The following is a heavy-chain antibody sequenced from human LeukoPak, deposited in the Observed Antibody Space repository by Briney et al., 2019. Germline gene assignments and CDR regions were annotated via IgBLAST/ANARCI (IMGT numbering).Heavy chain of an antibody. Sequence: ASVKVSCKASGYTFTGYYMHWVRQAPGQGLEWMGWINTNTGNPTYAQGFTGRSVFSVDTSVSTAYLQISSLQAEDTAVYYCARGYSHDREGAFDIWGQGTMVIVSS. CDR1: GYTFTGYY. J-gene: IGHJ3*02. CDR3: ARGYSHDREGAFDI. V-gene: IGHV7-4-1*02. CDR2: INTNTGNP. D-gene: IGHD5-18*01.